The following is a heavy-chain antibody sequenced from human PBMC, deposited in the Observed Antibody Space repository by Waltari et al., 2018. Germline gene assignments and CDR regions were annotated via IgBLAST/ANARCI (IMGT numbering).Heavy chain of an antibody. V-gene: IGHV4-39*01. J-gene: IGHJ4*02. CDR3: ADLRGTIFGVAPSGD. D-gene: IGHD3-3*01. CDR1: GDSITRTGYY. CDR2: VYHTGKT. Sequence: QLQLQESGPGLVKPSETLSLTCTVSGDSITRTGYYWGWIRRPPGKGLEWIGSVYHTGKTYYNPSLKSRATLFVDTSKNQFSLKLSSATAADTAIYLCADLRGTIFGVAPSGDWGQGTLVTVSS.